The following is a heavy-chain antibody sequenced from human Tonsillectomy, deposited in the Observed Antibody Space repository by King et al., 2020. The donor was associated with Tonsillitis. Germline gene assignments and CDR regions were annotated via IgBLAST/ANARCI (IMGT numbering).Heavy chain of an antibody. CDR2: IIPIFGTA. Sequence: QLVQSGAEVKKPGSSVKVSCKASGGTFSSYAISWVLQAPGQGLEWMGGIIPIFGTANYAQKFQGRVTITADESTSTAYMELSSLRSEETAVYYCARASLLYSSSWYYFDYWGQGTLVTVSS. J-gene: IGHJ4*02. V-gene: IGHV1-69*12. CDR1: GGTFSSYA. CDR3: ARASLLYSSSWYYFDY. D-gene: IGHD6-13*01.